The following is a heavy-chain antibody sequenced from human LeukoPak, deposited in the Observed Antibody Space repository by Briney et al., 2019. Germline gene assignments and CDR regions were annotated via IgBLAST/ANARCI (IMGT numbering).Heavy chain of an antibody. CDR1: GFIFRNYA. D-gene: IGHD2-15*01. V-gene: IGHV3-23*01. CDR2: ISGNDDST. J-gene: IGHJ4*02. CDR3: AKGGSGVPRALAS. Sequence: GGSLRLSCAASGFIFRNYAMSWVRQGPGQGPEWVTAISGNDDSTYYADSVKGRFTISRDNSRNTLYLQMDSLRAEDTAIYYCAKGGSGVPRALASWGQGTLVTVSS.